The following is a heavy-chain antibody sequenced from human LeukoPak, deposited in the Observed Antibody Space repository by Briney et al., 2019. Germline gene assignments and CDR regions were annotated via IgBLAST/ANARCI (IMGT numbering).Heavy chain of an antibody. CDR3: ARSYDYVWGSYLRMSWFDP. V-gene: IGHV3-30*02. Sequence: GGSLRLSCATSGFTFSSSNMHWVRQAPGKGLEWVTFVRSDGGIESYADSVKGRFTISRDNSKNILYLQMNSLSAEDTAVYYCARSYDYVWGSYLRMSWFDPWGQGTLVTVSS. CDR2: VRSDGGIE. D-gene: IGHD3-16*01. J-gene: IGHJ5*02. CDR1: GFTFSSSN.